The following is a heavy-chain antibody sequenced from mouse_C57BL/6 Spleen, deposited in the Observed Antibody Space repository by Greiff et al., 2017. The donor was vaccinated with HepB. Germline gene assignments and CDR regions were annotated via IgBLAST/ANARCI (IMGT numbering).Heavy chain of an antibody. CDR1: GFTFSSYA. Sequence: EVHLVESGEGLVKPGGSLKLSCAASGFTFSSYAMSWVRQTPEKRLEWVAYISSGGDYIYYADTVKGRVTISRDNARNTLYLQMSSLKSEDTAMYYCTRDHYDNYGDYFDYWGQGTTLTVSS. J-gene: IGHJ2*01. D-gene: IGHD2-1*01. CDR2: ISSGGDYI. CDR3: TRDHYDNYGDYFDY. V-gene: IGHV5-9-1*02.